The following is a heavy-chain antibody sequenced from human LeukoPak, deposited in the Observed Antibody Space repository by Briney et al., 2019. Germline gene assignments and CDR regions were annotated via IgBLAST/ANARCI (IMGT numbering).Heavy chain of an antibody. CDR1: GGAIRSNY. Sequence: SETLSLTCTVSGGAIRSNYWSWLRQPPGKGLEWIGYVYDTGSTNYNPSLRRRVTISVHTTRNQFSLRLSSVTAADTAVYFCARDYRGFTPGWFDDWGQGTRVTVSS. J-gene: IGHJ4*02. V-gene: IGHV4-59*01. CDR2: VYDTGST. D-gene: IGHD6-19*01. CDR3: ARDYRGFTPGWFDD.